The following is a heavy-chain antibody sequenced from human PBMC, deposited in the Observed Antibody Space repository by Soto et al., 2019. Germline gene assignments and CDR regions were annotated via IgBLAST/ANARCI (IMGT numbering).Heavy chain of an antibody. V-gene: IGHV4-59*01. CDR2: IYYNGNT. J-gene: IGHJ4*02. CDR1: GGSISSDY. Sequence: QVHLQESGPGLVKPSETLSLTCTVSGGSISSDYWTWIRQPPGERLEWIGYIYYNGNTNYNSSLKSRVTISIDTSKNQLSLKSNSLTAADTAVCFCARLAYSSGFTFDYWGPCTLVTVSS. CDR3: ARLAYSSGFTFDY. D-gene: IGHD5-18*01.